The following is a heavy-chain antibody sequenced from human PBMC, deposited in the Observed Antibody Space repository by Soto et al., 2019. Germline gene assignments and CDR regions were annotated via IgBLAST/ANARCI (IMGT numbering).Heavy chain of an antibody. CDR3: ARDLNTVTTAYFHH. CDR2: ISSSSSYI. J-gene: IGHJ1*01. D-gene: IGHD4-17*01. Sequence: GGSLRLSCAASGFTFNTYSMNWVHQAPGKGLEWVSSISSSSSYIYYADSVKGRFTISRDNAKNSLYLQMNSLRAEDTAVYYCARDLNTVTTAYFHHWGQGTLVTVSS. V-gene: IGHV3-21*01. CDR1: GFTFNTYS.